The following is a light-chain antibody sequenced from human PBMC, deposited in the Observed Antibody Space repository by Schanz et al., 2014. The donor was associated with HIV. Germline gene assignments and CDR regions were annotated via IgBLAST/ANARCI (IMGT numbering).Light chain of an antibody. Sequence: QSVLTQPPSASGTPGQRVTISCSGSNSNIGSNTVNWYQQLPGTAPRLLIHGDNQRPSGVPDRFSGSKSGTSATLVITGLQTGDEADYYCGTWDSRMSVGFVFGSGTKLTVL. V-gene: IGLV1-44*01. CDR3: GTWDSRMSVGFV. CDR2: GDN. J-gene: IGLJ1*01. CDR1: NSNIGSNT.